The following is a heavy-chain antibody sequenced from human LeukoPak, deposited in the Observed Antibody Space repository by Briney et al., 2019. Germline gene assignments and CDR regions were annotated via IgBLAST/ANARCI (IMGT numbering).Heavy chain of an antibody. J-gene: IGHJ3*02. Sequence: PSETLSLTCTVSGGSISSSSYYWGWIRQPPGKGLEWIGSIYYSGSTYYNPSLKSRVTISVDTSKNQCSLKLSSVTAADTAVYYCASTYYYDSSGSYDAFDIWGQGTMVTVSS. CDR2: IYYSGST. V-gene: IGHV4-39*01. D-gene: IGHD3-22*01. CDR1: GGSISSSSYY. CDR3: ASTYYYDSSGSYDAFDI.